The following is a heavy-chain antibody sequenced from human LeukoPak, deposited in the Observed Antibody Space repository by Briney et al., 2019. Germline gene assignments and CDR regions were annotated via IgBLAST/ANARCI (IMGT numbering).Heavy chain of an antibody. V-gene: IGHV3-23*01. CDR2: TSVSGVST. CDR1: GLTFSNYA. J-gene: IGHJ3*02. D-gene: IGHD6-13*01. CDR3: TKRIAAVVDAFDI. Sequence: PGGSLRLSCAASGLTFSNYAMNWVRQAPGKGLEWVSGTSVSGVSTYYADPVKGRFTISRDNSKNTLYLQMNSLRAEDTAVYYCTKRIAAVVDAFDIWGQGTMVTVSA.